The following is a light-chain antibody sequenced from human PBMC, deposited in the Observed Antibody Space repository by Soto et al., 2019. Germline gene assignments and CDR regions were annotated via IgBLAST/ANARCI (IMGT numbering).Light chain of an antibody. CDR3: LQRSGWPWT. CDR2: DAS. J-gene: IGKJ1*01. V-gene: IGKV3-11*01. CDR1: QSVSSY. Sequence: EIVLTQSPATLSLSPGERATLSCRASQSVSSYLAWYQQKPRQAPRLLIYDASNRATDIPARFSGSGSGTDFTLTISSLEPEDFAVYYCLQRSGWPWTFGQGTKVEIK.